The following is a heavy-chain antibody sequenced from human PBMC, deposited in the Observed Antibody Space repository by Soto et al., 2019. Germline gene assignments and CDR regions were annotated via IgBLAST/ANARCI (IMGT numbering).Heavy chain of an antibody. CDR2: ISSNGGNT. D-gene: IGHD3-3*01. CDR3: ARNPYDFWSGYSGYYYYMDV. CDR1: GFTFSSYG. J-gene: IGHJ6*03. Sequence: PGGSLRLSCAASGFTFSSYGMHWVRQAPGKGLECVSAISSNGGNTYYANSVKGRFTISRDNSKNTLYLQMGSLRAEDMAVYYCARNPYDFWSGYSGYYYYMDVWGKGTTVTVSS. V-gene: IGHV3-64*01.